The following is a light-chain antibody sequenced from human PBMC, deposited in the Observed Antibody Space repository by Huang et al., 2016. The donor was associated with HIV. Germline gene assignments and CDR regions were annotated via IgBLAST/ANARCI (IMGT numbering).Light chain of an antibody. V-gene: IGKV3-11*01. CDR3: QQRSHWPIT. CDR1: LTFSRQ. CDR2: DAS. Sequence: EIVLTQSPATLSLSPGLRATLSCRAALTFSRQLAWYQQKPGQAPRLLIYDASNRAPGVPARFSGSGSGTDFTLTISSLEPEDFAVYYCQQRSHWPITFGQGTRLEIK. J-gene: IGKJ5*01.